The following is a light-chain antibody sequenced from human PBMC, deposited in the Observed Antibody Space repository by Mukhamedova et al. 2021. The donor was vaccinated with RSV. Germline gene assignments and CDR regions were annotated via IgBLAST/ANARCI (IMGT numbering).Light chain of an antibody. Sequence: TGTTSDVGGYDYVSWYQQYPGQAPKLLIYEVINRPSGVSNRFSGSKSGNTASLTISGLQAEDEADYYCASFTTSKTWVFGGGT. CDR1: TSDVGGYDY. V-gene: IGLV2-14*01. CDR3: ASFTTSKTWV. CDR2: EVI. J-gene: IGLJ3*02.